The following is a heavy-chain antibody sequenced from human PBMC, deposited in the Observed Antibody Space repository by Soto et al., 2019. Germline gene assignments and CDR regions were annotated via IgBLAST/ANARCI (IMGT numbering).Heavy chain of an antibody. V-gene: IGHV4-31*03. Sequence: TLSLTCTVSGGSVSSGSYYWGWIRQNPGKGLEWIGYIHYRGDTYYNPSLMSRVTISIDTSQNQFSLELTSLTAADTAMYYCARLVRVVVNEEVHWTFDLWGRGTQVTVSS. J-gene: IGHJ2*01. CDR3: ARLVRVVVNEEVHWTFDL. D-gene: IGHD2-2*01. CDR2: IHYRGDT. CDR1: GGSVSSGSYY.